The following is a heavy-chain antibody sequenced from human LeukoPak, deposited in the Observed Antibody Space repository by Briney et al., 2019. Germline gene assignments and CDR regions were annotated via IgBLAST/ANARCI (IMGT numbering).Heavy chain of an antibody. V-gene: IGHV3-33*06. Sequence: SGGSLRLSCAASGFTFSSYGMHWVRQAPGKGLEWVAVIWYDGSNKYYADSVKGRFTISRDNSKNTLYLQMNSLRAEDTAVYYCAKDAGQPDAPDAFDIWGQGTMVTVSS. D-gene: IGHD2-2*01. J-gene: IGHJ3*02. CDR1: GFTFSSYG. CDR3: AKDAGQPDAPDAFDI. CDR2: IWYDGSNK.